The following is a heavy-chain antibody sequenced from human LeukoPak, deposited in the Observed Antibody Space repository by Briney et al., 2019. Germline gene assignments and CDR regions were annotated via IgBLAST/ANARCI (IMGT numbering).Heavy chain of an antibody. CDR2: IYTSGST. Sequence: SETLSLTCTVSGGSISSYNWSWIRQPAGKGLEWIGRIYTSGSTNYNPSLKSRVTMSVDTSKNQFSLKVSSVTAADTAVYYCASDRGSYNYYFDYWGQGTLVTVSS. V-gene: IGHV4-4*07. CDR3: ASDRGSYNYYFDY. J-gene: IGHJ4*02. CDR1: GGSISSYN. D-gene: IGHD3-16*01.